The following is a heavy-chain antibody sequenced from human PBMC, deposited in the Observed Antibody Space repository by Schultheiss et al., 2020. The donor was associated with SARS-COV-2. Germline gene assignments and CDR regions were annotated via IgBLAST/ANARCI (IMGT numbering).Heavy chain of an antibody. Sequence: ASVKVSCKPSDYTFTSYGISWVRQAPGQGLEWMGWISPYNGNRNYAQKFEDRVTMTTDASTSSAYMELRSLRSDDTAVYYCARGEFHYYGSGSYLDYWGQGTLVTVSS. CDR3: ARGEFHYYGSGSYLDY. J-gene: IGHJ4*02. D-gene: IGHD3-10*01. V-gene: IGHV1-18*01. CDR2: ISPYNGNR. CDR1: DYTFTSYG.